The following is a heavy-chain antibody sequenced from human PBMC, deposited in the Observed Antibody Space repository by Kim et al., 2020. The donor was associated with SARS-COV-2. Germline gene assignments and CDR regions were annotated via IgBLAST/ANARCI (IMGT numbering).Heavy chain of an antibody. CDR1: GYTFDTFS. Sequence: ASVKVSCKASGYTFDTFSLYWLRQAPGQRFEWMGWINGGNGNTRYSQNFQGRVTFTRDASATTAFMELTSLTFKDTAVYYCAREGSGIYNWLDPWGQET. J-gene: IGHJ5*02. V-gene: IGHV1-3*01. CDR2: INGGNGNT. D-gene: IGHD3-10*01. CDR3: AREGSGIYNWLDP.